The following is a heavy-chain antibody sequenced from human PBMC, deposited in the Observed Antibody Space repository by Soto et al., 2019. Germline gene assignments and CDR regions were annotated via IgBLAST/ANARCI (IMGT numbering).Heavy chain of an antibody. J-gene: IGHJ4*02. CDR2: IWYDGSKT. CDR1: GFTFSNYG. V-gene: IGHV3-33*01. D-gene: IGHD5-12*01. Sequence: GGSLRLSCATPGFTFSNYGFHWVRQAPGKGLEWVAVIWYDGSKTYYLESVKGRFTISRDNSKNTLYLQMNSLRAEDTAVYCCARDLGSTNYYFDYWGLGTLVTVSS. CDR3: ARDLGSTNYYFDY.